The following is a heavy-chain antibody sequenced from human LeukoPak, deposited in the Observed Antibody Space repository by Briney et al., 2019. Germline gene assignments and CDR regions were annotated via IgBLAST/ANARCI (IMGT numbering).Heavy chain of an antibody. D-gene: IGHD1-14*01. J-gene: IGHJ4*02. CDR1: GGSISSYY. V-gene: IGHV4-59*01. CDR3: ARALTRKSRIYYFDY. CDR2: IYYSGNT. Sequence: SETLSLTCTVSGGSISSYYWSWIRQPPGKGLEWIGYIYYSGNTNYNPSLKSRVTISVDTSKNQFSLKLSSVTAADTAVYYCARALTRKSRIYYFDYWGQGTLVTVSS.